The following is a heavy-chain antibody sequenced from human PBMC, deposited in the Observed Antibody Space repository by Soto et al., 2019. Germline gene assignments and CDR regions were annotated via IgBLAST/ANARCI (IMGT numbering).Heavy chain of an antibody. Sequence: EGSLRLSCAASGFTFSSYWMSWVRQAPGKGLEWVANIKQDGSEKYYVDSVKGRFTISRDNAKNSLYLQMNSLRAEDTAVYYCAKVPIVVVTASFDYWGQGTLVTVSS. CDR3: AKVPIVVVTASFDY. CDR1: GFTFSSYW. CDR2: IKQDGSEK. V-gene: IGHV3-7*03. D-gene: IGHD2-21*02. J-gene: IGHJ4*02.